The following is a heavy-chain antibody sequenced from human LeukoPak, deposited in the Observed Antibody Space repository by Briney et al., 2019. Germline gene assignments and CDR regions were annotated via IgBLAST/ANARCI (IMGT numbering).Heavy chain of an antibody. Sequence: SETLSLTCTVSGGSISSSRYYWGWVRQPPGKGLEWIGSIHYSGSTYYNPSLKSRVTVSVDTSKNQFSLRLSSVTAADTAVYYCARGFPPSGYYYRYWGQGTLVTVSS. V-gene: IGHV4-39*01. J-gene: IGHJ4*02. D-gene: IGHD3-22*01. CDR3: ARGFPPSGYYYRY. CDR2: IHYSGST. CDR1: GGSISSSRYY.